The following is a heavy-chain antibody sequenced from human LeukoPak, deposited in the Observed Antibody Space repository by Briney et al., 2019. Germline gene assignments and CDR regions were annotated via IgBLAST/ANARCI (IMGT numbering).Heavy chain of an antibody. CDR1: GFTFSSYW. Sequence: GGSLRLSCAASGFTFSSYWMIWVRQAPGKGLEWVSVISGSGSSTYYADSVKGRFTISRDNSKNTLYLQMNSLRAEDTAVYYCATSFGPVIAAAGTGADWGQGTLVTVSS. J-gene: IGHJ4*02. CDR2: ISGSGSST. CDR3: ATSFGPVIAAAGTGAD. D-gene: IGHD6-13*01. V-gene: IGHV3-23*01.